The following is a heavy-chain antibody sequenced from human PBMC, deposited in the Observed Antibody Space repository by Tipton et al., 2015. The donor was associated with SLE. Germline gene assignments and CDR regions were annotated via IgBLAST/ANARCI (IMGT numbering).Heavy chain of an antibody. D-gene: IGHD6-19*01. CDR1: GDSMNNYY. CDR2: IYKTGIT. J-gene: IGHJ3*01. CDR3: AREKENTGWFWLNAFDV. V-gene: IGHV4-4*07. Sequence: TLSLTCSVSGDSMNNYYWSWIRQPAGMPLEWIGRIYKTGITNYNPSLKGRLPTSVDTSKAHFSLNLNSVTAADTAIYYCAREKENTGWFWLNAFDVWGRGTLVTVST.